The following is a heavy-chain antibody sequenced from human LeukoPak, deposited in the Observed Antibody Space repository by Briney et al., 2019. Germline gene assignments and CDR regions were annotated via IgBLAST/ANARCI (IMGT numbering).Heavy chain of an antibody. CDR1: GYTFTSYG. Sequence: GASVKVSCKASGYTFTSYGISWVRQAPGHGLEWMGWISAYNGNTNYAQKLQGRVTMTTDTSTSTAYMELRSLRSDDTAVYYCAREVTIFGVVISFPDYWGQGTLVTVSS. J-gene: IGHJ4*02. V-gene: IGHV1-18*01. CDR2: ISAYNGNT. D-gene: IGHD3-3*01. CDR3: AREVTIFGVVISFPDY.